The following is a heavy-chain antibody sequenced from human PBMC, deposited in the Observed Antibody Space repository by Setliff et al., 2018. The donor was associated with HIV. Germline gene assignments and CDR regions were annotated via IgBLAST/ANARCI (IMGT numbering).Heavy chain of an antibody. CDR2: IHTSGST. J-gene: IGHJ4*02. Sequence: SETLSLTCTVSGGSISSGTYYWSWIRQPAGKGLEWIGRIHTSGSTNYNPSLKSRVSISVDASKNHFSLKLSSVTAADTALYYCAGEGRFTYGLKADYWGQGTLVTVSS. CDR3: AGEGRFTYGLKADY. V-gene: IGHV4-61*02. D-gene: IGHD3-10*01. CDR1: GGSISSGTYY.